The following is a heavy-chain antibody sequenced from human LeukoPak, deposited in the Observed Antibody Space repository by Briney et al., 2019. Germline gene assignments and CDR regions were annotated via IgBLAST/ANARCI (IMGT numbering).Heavy chain of an antibody. V-gene: IGHV4-31*02. CDR2: MYDSRST. J-gene: IGHJ4*02. CDR1: AASVDSGGYG. D-gene: IGHD3-10*01. Sequence: SQCLSLAWTVAAASVDSGGYGCARLRQPAWSGLEWFGYMYDSRSTSYNPSLTSRVTTSIDTSHNQFSPELSSGTAADTAVYYCAIRGEGARFDYWGQGTLVTVSS. CDR3: AIRGEGARFDY.